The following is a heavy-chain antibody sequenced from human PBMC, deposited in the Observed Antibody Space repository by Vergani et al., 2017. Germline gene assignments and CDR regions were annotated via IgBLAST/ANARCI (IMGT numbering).Heavy chain of an antibody. V-gene: IGHV1-2*02. CDR1: GYTFTGYD. D-gene: IGHD5-18*01. J-gene: IGHJ6*02. CDR3: ARDRGGGYSYMDV. Sequence: QVQLVQSGAEVKKPGASVKVSCKASGYTFTGYDMHWVRQAPGQGLEWMGWINPNSGGPNYAQKFQGRVTMTRDMSISTAYMELSRLRSDETAVYYCARDRGGGYSYMDVWGQGTTVTVSS. CDR2: INPNSGGP.